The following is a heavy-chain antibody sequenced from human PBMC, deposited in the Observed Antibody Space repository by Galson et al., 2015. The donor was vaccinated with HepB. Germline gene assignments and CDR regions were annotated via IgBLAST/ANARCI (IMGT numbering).Heavy chain of an antibody. Sequence: SLKISCKGSGYSFTSYWIGWVRQMPGKGLEWMGIIYPGDSDTRYSPSFQGQVTISADKSISTAYLQWSSLKASDTAMYYCARWGRGVVTPSLVAFDIWGQGTMVTVSS. D-gene: IGHD2-21*02. V-gene: IGHV5-51*01. CDR1: GYSFTSYW. CDR3: ARWGRGVVTPSLVAFDI. CDR2: IYPGDSDT. J-gene: IGHJ3*02.